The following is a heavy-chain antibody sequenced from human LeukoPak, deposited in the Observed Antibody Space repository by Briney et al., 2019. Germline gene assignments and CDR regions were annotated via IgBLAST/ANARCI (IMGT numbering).Heavy chain of an antibody. CDR2: ISGSGGST. Sequence: GGSLRLSCAASGFTFSSYAMSWVRQAPGKGLEWVSAISGSGGSTYYADSVKGRFTISRDNSKNTLYLQMNSLRVEDTALYYCAKSRSGAVADMDYWGQGTLVTVSS. J-gene: IGHJ4*02. CDR3: AKSRSGAVADMDY. D-gene: IGHD3-9*01. CDR1: GFTFSSYA. V-gene: IGHV3-23*01.